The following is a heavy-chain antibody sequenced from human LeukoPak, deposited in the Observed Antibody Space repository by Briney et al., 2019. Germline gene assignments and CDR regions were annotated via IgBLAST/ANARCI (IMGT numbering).Heavy chain of an antibody. D-gene: IGHD2-2*01. V-gene: IGHV4-59*08. Sequence: SETLSLTWTVSGASISDYYWSWIRQPPGKGLEWFGCIYYTGSTKYNPSLESRVTISMDTSKNHLYLKLSSVTAADTAMYYCARHSRAYSSTSGTFEYWGQGTLVTVSS. CDR2: IYYTGST. CDR3: ARHSRAYSSTSGTFEY. CDR1: GASISDYY. J-gene: IGHJ4*02.